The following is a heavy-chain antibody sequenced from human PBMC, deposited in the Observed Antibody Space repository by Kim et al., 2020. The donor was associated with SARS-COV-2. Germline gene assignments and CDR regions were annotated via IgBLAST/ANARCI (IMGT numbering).Heavy chain of an antibody. D-gene: IGHD3-10*01. V-gene: IGHV4-34*01. CDR3: ARGITMVRGVSIYYYYYGMDV. CDR2: INHSGST. Sequence: SETLSLTCAVYGGSFSGYYWSWIRQPPGKGLEWIGEINHSGSTNYNPSLKSRVTISVDTSKNQFSLKLSSVTAADTAVDYCARGITMVRGVSIYYYYYGMDVWGQGTTVTVSS. CDR1: GGSFSGYY. J-gene: IGHJ6*02.